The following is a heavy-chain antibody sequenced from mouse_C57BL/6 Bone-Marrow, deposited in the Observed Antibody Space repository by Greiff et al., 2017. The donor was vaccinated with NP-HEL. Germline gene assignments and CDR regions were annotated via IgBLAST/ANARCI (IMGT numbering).Heavy chain of an antibody. V-gene: IGHV1-72*01. CDR2: IDPNSGGT. CDR1: GYTFTSYW. J-gene: IGHJ2*01. D-gene: IGHD1-2*01. CDR3: ARNPSHYCGLYYFDY. Sequence: QVQLQQPGAELVKPGASVKLSCKASGYTFTSYWMHWVKQRPGRGLEWIGRIDPNSGGTNYNEKFKSKATLTVDKASSTAYMQLSSLTSEDSAVYYCARNPSHYCGLYYFDYWGKGTTLTVSS.